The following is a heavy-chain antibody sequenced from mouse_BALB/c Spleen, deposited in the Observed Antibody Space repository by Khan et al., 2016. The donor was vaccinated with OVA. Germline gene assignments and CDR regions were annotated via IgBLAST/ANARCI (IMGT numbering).Heavy chain of an antibody. Sequence: EVQLQESGPGLVKPSQSLSLTCTVTGYSIPSDYAWNWIRQFPGNKLEWMGYISYSGRTSYNPSLKSRISITRDTSTNPFFLQLTSVTTAAQAPFYGARSVTITTVVATDFDYWGQGTTLTVSS. CDR3: ARSVTITTVVATDFDY. D-gene: IGHD1-1*01. CDR1: GYSIPSDYA. J-gene: IGHJ2*01. CDR2: ISYSGRT. V-gene: IGHV3-2*02.